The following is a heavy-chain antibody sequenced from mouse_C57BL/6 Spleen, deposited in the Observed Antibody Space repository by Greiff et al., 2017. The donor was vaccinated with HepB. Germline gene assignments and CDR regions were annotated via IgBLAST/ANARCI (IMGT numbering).Heavy chain of an antibody. D-gene: IGHD2-4*01. V-gene: IGHV1-80*01. CDR2: IYPGDGDT. Sequence: QVQLKESGAELVKPGASVKISCKASGYAFSSYWMNWVKQRPGKGLEWIGQIYPGDGDTNYNGKFKGKATLTADKSSSTAYMQLSSLTSEDSAVYFCARRRGYYDYDVGYFDVWGTGTTVTVSS. CDR3: ARRRGYYDYDVGYFDV. CDR1: GYAFSSYW. J-gene: IGHJ1*03.